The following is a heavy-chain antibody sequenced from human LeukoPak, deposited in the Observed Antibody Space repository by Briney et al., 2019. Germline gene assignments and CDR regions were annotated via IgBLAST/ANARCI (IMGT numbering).Heavy chain of an antibody. D-gene: IGHD5-18*01. Sequence: GGSLRLSCAASGFTVSSDYMSWVRQAPGKGLEWVSVIYSGGSTYYADSVKGRFTISRDNAKNSLYLQMNSLRAEDTAVYYCARANGGYSYGYPFDYWGQGTLVTVSS. J-gene: IGHJ4*02. CDR3: ARANGGYSYGYPFDY. V-gene: IGHV3-53*01. CDR1: GFTVSSDY. CDR2: IYSGGST.